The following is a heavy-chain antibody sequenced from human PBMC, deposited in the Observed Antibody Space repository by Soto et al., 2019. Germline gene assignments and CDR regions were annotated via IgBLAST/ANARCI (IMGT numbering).Heavy chain of an antibody. CDR1: GGNFASYA. CDR2: IIPIFGTP. CDR3: ARSEGGYFYGMDV. D-gene: IGHD3-9*01. V-gene: IGHV1-69*06. Sequence: SVKVSCKASGGNFASYAIFWVRQAPGHGLEWMGGIIPIFGTPTYAQKFQGRVTIKAAKPTNTAYMEMDSLRFEDTAVYYCARSEGGYFYGMDVWGQGTTVTVSS. J-gene: IGHJ6*02.